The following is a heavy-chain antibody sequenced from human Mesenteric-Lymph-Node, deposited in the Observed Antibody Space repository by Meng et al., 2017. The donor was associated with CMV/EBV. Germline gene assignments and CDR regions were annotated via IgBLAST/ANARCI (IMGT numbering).Heavy chain of an antibody. J-gene: IGHJ2*01. Sequence: SETLSLTCTVSGGSISSYYWSWIRQPPGKGLEWIGYIYYSGSTNYNPSLKSRVTISVDTSKNQFSLKLTSVTAADTAVYYCARDRQLVLSSTDWYFDLWGRGTLVTVSS. CDR1: GGSISSYY. V-gene: IGHV4-59*01. CDR2: IYYSGST. CDR3: ARDRQLVLSSTDWYFDL. D-gene: IGHD6-6*01.